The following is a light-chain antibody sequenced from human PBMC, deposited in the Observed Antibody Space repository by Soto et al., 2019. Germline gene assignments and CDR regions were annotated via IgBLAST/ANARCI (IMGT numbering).Light chain of an antibody. J-gene: IGLJ2*01. CDR3: SSYAANNNVI. CDR1: SSDVGSYRF. V-gene: IGLV2-8*01. CDR2: EVS. Sequence: QSVLTQPPSASGSPGQSVTISCTGTSSDVGSYRFVSGYQQHPGKAPKLLIYEVSKRPSGVPARFSASTSGNPASLPVSGLQADDEADYYCSSYAANNNVIFGGATKVTVL.